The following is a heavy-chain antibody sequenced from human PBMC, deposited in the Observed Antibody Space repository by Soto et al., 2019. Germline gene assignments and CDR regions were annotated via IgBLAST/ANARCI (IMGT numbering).Heavy chain of an antibody. Sequence: QHPGKCLEWSEYMYYSGSTFYNPSLKSRVTISVDTSKNQFSLKLSSVTAGDTAVYYCACLCYEKRGDVPPAWAICGHWTTVTVSS. V-gene: IGHV4-31*02. J-gene: IGHJ6*02. CDR2: MYYSGST. CDR3: ACLCYEKRGDVPPAWAI. D-gene: IGHD5-12*01.